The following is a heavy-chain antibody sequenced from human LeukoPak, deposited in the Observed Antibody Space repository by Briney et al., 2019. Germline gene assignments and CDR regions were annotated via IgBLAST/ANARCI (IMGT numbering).Heavy chain of an antibody. CDR1: GFTFYNYA. CDR2: ISSNGGTT. V-gene: IGHV3-64*01. J-gene: IGHJ4*02. Sequence: GGSLRLSCAASGFTFYNYAMHWVRQAPGKGLEYVLAISSNGGTTYYANSVKGRFIISRDNSKNTLYLQMGSLRAEDMAVYYCARDNRIDYYDSSGNGAMGYWGQGTLVTVSS. CDR3: ARDNRIDYYDSSGNGAMGY. D-gene: IGHD3-22*01.